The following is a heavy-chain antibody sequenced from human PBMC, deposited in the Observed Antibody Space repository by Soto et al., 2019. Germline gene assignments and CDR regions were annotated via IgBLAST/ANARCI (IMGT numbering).Heavy chain of an antibody. J-gene: IGHJ4*02. CDR1: GGSISSGGYP. V-gene: IGHV4-30-2*01. D-gene: IGHD2-15*01. CDR2: IYHSGST. CDR3: ARGQVVAAQH. Sequence: SETLSLTCGVSGGSISSGGYPWSWIRQPPGKGLEWIGYIYHSGSTYYNPSLKSQVTISVDRSKNQFSLKLSSVTAADTAVYYCARGQVVAAQHWGQGTLVTVSS.